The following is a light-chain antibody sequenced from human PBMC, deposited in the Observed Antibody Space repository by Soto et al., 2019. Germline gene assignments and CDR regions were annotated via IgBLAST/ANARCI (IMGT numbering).Light chain of an antibody. CDR2: EVS. Sequence: QSVLTQPASVSGSPGQSIAISCTGTSSDIGAYNYVSWIQYHPSKAPKPMIYEVSYRPSGVSNRFSGSKSGNTASLTISGRQADDEADYYCSSFTSSLTLGFGGGTKVTVL. V-gene: IGLV2-14*01. J-gene: IGLJ2*01. CDR3: SSFTSSLTLG. CDR1: SSDIGAYNY.